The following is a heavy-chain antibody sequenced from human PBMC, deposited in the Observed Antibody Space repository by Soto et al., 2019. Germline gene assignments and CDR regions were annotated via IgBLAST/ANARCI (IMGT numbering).Heavy chain of an antibody. CDR2: IYYSGST. D-gene: IGHD2-21*01. Sequence: QVQLQESGPGLVKPSQTLSLTCTVSGGSISSGGYYWNWIRQHPGKGLEWIGYIYYSGSTYYNPSLKSRGSMAVDPSKNQFSLKLCSVTAANTAVYYSARSVVPWGQGTLVTVSS. V-gene: IGHV4-31*03. J-gene: IGHJ5*02. CDR3: ARSVVP. CDR1: GGSISSGGYY.